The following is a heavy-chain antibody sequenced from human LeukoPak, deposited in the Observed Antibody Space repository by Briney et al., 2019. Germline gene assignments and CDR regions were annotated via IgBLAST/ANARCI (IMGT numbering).Heavy chain of an antibody. D-gene: IGHD1-26*01. CDR1: GFTFNTYW. J-gene: IGHJ4*02. CDR2: TSSDGSRT. CDR3: ARGPSHSGSYFVY. V-gene: IGHV3-74*03. Sequence: GGSLRLSCAASGFTFNTYWMYWVRQGSGKGLVWVSRTSSDGSRTEYADSVEGRFTISRDNAKNTLYLQMDSLRAEDTAVYYCARGPSHSGSYFVYWGQGTLVTVSS.